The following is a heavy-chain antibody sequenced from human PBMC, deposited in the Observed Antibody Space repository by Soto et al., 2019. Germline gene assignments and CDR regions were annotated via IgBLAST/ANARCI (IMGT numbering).Heavy chain of an antibody. D-gene: IGHD3-22*01. V-gene: IGHV3-21*04. J-gene: IGHJ4*02. CDR2: ISSTSSHT. CDR1: RCTCSNYI. CDR3: ARGDYFDRRFDY. Sequence: SLRISWAASRCTCSNYIMNWVRQAPGKGLEWVSSISSTSSHTYYADSVKGRFTVSRDNAKNSLYLQMSSLRAEDTAVYYCARGDYFDRRFDYWGQGTLVTVSS.